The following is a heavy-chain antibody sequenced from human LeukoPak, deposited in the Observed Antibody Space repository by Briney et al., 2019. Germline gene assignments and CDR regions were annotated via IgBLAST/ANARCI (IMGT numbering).Heavy chain of an antibody. CDR3: ASTQSAVRDAFDI. D-gene: IGHD1-1*01. J-gene: IGHJ3*02. Sequence: ASVKVSCKASGYTLTSYDINWVRQATGQGLEWMGWMNPNSGNTGYAQKFQGRVTMTRNTSISTAYMELSSLRSEDTAVYYSASTQSAVRDAFDIWGQGTMVTVSS. CDR2: MNPNSGNT. V-gene: IGHV1-8*01. CDR1: GYTLTSYD.